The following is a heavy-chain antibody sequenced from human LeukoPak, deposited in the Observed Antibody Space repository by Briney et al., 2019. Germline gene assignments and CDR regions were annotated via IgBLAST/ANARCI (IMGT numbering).Heavy chain of an antibody. CDR1: GYSFTTYD. CDR2: MKPNSGNT. V-gene: IGHV1-8*02. Sequence: ASVKVSCKASGYSFTTYDINWVRQATGQGLEWMGYMKPNSGNTGYAQKFQGRVTMTRDTSISTAYMELSSLTSEDTAVYYCATELRWKDHWGQGTLVTVSS. CDR3: ATELRWKDH. J-gene: IGHJ4*02. D-gene: IGHD4-23*01.